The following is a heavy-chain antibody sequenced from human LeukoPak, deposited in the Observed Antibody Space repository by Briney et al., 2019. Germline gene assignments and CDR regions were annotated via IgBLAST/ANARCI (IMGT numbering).Heavy chain of an antibody. CDR1: GGSISSYY. J-gene: IGHJ3*02. CDR3: ARVGARPNAFDI. D-gene: IGHD1-26*01. Sequence: PSETLSLTCTASGGSISSYYWSWIRQPPGKGLEWIGYIYYSGSTNYNPSLKSRVTISVDTSKNQFSLKLSSVTAADTAVYYCARVGARPNAFDIWGQGTMVTVSS. V-gene: IGHV4-59*01. CDR2: IYYSGST.